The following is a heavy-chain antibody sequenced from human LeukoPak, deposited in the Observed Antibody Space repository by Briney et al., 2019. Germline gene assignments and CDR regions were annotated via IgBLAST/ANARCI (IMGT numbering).Heavy chain of an antibody. CDR1: GFTFITSW. J-gene: IGHJ4*02. V-gene: IGHV3-7*01. CDR3: ARDRAYKAFDY. CDR2: ITPNGSEK. D-gene: IGHD5-24*01. Sequence: GGSLRLSCSASGFTFITSWMNWVRQAPGKGLEWVASITPNGSEKYYVDSVRGRSTISRDDDKNSVYLQMNSLRAEDTAVYYCARDRAYKAFDYWGQGNLVSVSS.